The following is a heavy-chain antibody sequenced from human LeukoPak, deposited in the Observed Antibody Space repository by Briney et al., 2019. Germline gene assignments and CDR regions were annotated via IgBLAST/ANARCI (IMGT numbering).Heavy chain of an antibody. CDR2: ISAYNGNT. D-gene: IGHD6-13*01. J-gene: IGHJ4*02. CDR3: ARALAAAGYGDY. V-gene: IGHV1-18*01. CDR1: GYTFTSYG. Sequence: GAPVKPSCTASGYTFTSYGISWVRQAPGQGLEWMGWISAYNGNTNYAQKLQGRVTMTTDTSTSTAYMELRSLRSDDTAVYYCARALAAAGYGDYWGQRDPVSASS.